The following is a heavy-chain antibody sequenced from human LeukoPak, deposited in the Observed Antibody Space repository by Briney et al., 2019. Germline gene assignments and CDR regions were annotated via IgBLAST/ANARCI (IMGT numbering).Heavy chain of an antibody. CDR3: ARAYGGAVAGFGWFDP. CDR1: GGSISSGGYS. CDR2: IYHSGST. Sequence: SETLSLTCAVSGGSISSGGYSWSWIRQPPGKGLEWIGYIYHSGSTYYNPSLKSRVTISVDRSMNQFSLKLSSVTAADTAVYYCARAYGGAVAGFGWFDPWGQGTLVTVSS. V-gene: IGHV4-30-2*01. J-gene: IGHJ5*02. D-gene: IGHD6-19*01.